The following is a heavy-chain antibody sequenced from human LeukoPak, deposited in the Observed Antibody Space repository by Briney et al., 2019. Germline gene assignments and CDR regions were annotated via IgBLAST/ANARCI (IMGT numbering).Heavy chain of an antibody. V-gene: IGHV1-2*06. Sequence: ASVKVSCKASGYTFTGYYLHWVRQAPGQGLEWMGRVNPKSGDTLYAQKFQGRVTMTRDTSISTVYMELSGVRSDDTAVYYCARDPTVTGYWGQGTLVTVSS. D-gene: IGHD4-17*01. CDR3: ARDPTVTGY. CDR1: GYTFTGYY. J-gene: IGHJ4*02. CDR2: VNPKSGDT.